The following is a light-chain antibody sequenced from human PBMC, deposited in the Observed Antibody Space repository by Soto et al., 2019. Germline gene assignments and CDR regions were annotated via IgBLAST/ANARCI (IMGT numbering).Light chain of an antibody. J-gene: IGLJ1*01. CDR1: SSSIGTNY. Sequence: QSILTQPPSVSAAPGQMVTISCSGSSSSIGTNYVSWYQQVPGTAPKLLIYENNKRPSWSPDRISGSKSGTSATLGIAGLQTGDEAHYFCGTWDSSLSVYVFGTGTKVTVL. CDR3: GTWDSSLSVYV. V-gene: IGLV1-51*01. CDR2: ENN.